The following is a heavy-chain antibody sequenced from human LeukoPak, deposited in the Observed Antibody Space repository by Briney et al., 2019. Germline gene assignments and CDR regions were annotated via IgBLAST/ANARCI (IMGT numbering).Heavy chain of an antibody. CDR2: IYYSGST. Sequence: PSETLSLTCTVSGGSISSYYWSWVRQSPGKGLEWIGYIYYSGSTNYNPSLKSRVTISVDTSKNQFSLKLSSVTAADTAVYYCARGIRTMGASFDYWGQGTLVTVSS. J-gene: IGHJ4*02. D-gene: IGHD1-26*01. V-gene: IGHV4-59*01. CDR1: GGSISSYY. CDR3: ARGIRTMGASFDY.